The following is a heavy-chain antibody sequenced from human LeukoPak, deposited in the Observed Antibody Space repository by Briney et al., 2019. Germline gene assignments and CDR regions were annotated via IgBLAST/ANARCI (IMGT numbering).Heavy chain of an antibody. CDR3: ARDPTKVRGVVANTWFDP. CDR2: VSSNGGTT. J-gene: IGHJ5*02. CDR1: GFTFNNYA. D-gene: IGHD3-10*01. V-gene: IGHV3-64*02. Sequence: GGSLRLSCSASGFTFNNYAMHWVRQAPGKGLEYVSAVSSNGGTTYYADSVKGRFTISRDNSKNTLYLQMGSLRAEDMAVYYCARDPTKVRGVVANTWFDPWGQGTLVTVSS.